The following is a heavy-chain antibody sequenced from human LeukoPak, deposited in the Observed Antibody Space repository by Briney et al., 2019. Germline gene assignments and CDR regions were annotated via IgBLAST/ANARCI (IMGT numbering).Heavy chain of an antibody. CDR3: ARGLANAGSGWTENDY. CDR2: IYPSGGST. CDR1: GYTFTIYY. Sequence: ASVKVSCTASGYTFTIYYMHWVRQAPGQGLEWMGIIYPSGGSTSYAQKFQGRVTMTRDTSTSTVYMELSSLRSEDTAVYYCARGLANAGSGWTENDYWGQGTLVTVSS. J-gene: IGHJ4*02. D-gene: IGHD6-19*01. V-gene: IGHV1-46*01.